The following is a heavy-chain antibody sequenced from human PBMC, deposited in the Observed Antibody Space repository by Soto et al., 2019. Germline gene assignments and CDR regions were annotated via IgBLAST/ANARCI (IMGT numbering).Heavy chain of an antibody. CDR2: MNPNSGNT. CDR1: GYTFTNYD. D-gene: IGHD1-26*01. CDR3: ARLGQEKERSETPSDS. V-gene: IGHV1-8*01. J-gene: IGHJ4*02. Sequence: QVQLVQSGAEVKRPGASEKVSCKASGYTFTNYDVNWVRQAAGQGLEWMGWMNPNSGNTGSAQNFQGRLTMTRNNSITTAYMELSGLISEDTAVYYCARLGQEKERSETPSDSWGQGTLVTVSS.